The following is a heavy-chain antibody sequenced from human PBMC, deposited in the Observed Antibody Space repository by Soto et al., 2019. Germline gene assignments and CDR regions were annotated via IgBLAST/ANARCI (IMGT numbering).Heavy chain of an antibody. J-gene: IGHJ5*02. Sequence: QVQLVQSGAEVKKPGSSVKVSCKASGGTFSSYAISWVRQAPGQGLEWMGGIIPIFGTANYAQKFQGRVTITADESTSTAYMELSSLRPEDTAVYYCARVPWYCSSTSCFNWFDPWGQGTLVTVSS. D-gene: IGHD2-2*01. CDR1: GGTFSSYA. V-gene: IGHV1-69*01. CDR2: IIPIFGTA. CDR3: ARVPWYCSSTSCFNWFDP.